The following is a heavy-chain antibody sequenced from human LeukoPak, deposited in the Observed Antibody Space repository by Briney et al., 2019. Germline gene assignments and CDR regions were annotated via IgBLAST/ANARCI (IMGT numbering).Heavy chain of an antibody. CDR3: ARTIPARHYYFDY. J-gene: IGHJ4*02. CDR1: GGSISSSSYY. Sequence: PSETLSLTCTVSGGSISSSSYYWGWIRQPPGKGLEWNGSIYYSGSTYYNPSLKSRVTISVDTSKNQFSLKLSSVTAADTAVYYCARTIPARHYYFDYWGQGTLVTVSS. D-gene: IGHD6-6*01. V-gene: IGHV4-39*07. CDR2: IYYSGST.